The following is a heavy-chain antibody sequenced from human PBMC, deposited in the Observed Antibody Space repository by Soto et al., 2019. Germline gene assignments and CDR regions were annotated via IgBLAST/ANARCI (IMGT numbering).Heavy chain of an antibody. CDR1: GFTFSGSA. Sequence: PGGSLRLSCAASGFTFSGSAMHWVRQASGKGLEWVGRIRSKANSYATAYAASVKGRFTISRDDSKNTAYLQMNSLKTEDTAVYYCTRREPAARREGLNYGMDVWGQGTTVTVSS. CDR2: IRSKANSYAT. D-gene: IGHD2-2*01. CDR3: TRREPAARREGLNYGMDV. J-gene: IGHJ6*02. V-gene: IGHV3-73*01.